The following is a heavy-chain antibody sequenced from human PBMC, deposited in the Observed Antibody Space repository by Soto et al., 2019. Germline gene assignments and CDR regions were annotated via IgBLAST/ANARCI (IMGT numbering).Heavy chain of an antibody. J-gene: IGHJ6*02. CDR2: MNPNSGNT. CDR3: ARDRQLRYFDWLSEGYGMDV. CDR1: GYTFTSYD. D-gene: IGHD3-9*01. Sequence: GASVKVSCKASGYTFTSYDINWVRQATGQGLEWMGWMNPNSGNTGYAQKFQGRVTMTRNTSISTAYMELSSLRSEDTAVYYRARDRQLRYFDWLSEGYGMDVWGQGTTVTVSS. V-gene: IGHV1-8*01.